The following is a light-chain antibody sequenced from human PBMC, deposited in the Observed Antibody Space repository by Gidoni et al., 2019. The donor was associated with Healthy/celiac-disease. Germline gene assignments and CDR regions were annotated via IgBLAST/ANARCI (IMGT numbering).Light chain of an antibody. CDR1: QSISSY. CDR3: QQSYSTPQT. J-gene: IGKJ1*01. CDR2: AAS. V-gene: IGKV1-39*01. Sequence: DIQMTQYPSSLSASVGDRVTITCRASQSISSYLNWYQQKPGKAPKLLIYAASSLQSGVPSRFSGSGAGTDYTLTISSLQPEDFATYYCQQSYSTPQTCGQGTKVEIK.